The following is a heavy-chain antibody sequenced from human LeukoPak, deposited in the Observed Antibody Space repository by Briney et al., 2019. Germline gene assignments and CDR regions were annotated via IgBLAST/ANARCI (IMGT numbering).Heavy chain of an antibody. J-gene: IGHJ5*02. D-gene: IGHD6-13*01. CDR3: ARRGEQQLVLGDWFDP. V-gene: IGHV4-30-2*01. CDR2: IYHSGST. Sequence: SQTLSLTCTVSGGSISSGGYYWSWIRQPPGKGLEWIGYIYHSGSTYYNPSLKSRVTISVDRSKNQFSLKLSSVTAADTAVYYCARRGEQQLVLGDWFDPWGQGTLVTVSS. CDR1: GGSISSGGYY.